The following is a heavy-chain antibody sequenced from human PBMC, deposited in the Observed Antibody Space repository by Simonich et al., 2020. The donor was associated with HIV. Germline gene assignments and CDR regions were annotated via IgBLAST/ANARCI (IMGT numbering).Heavy chain of an antibody. J-gene: IGHJ4*02. V-gene: IGHV4-59*08. Sequence: QVQLKESGPGLVKPSETLSLTCTVSGGSIRNYYWSWLRQPPGKELGWLGGINYSRTPNYNPSLKGRVTISVETSKKNFSLKLSSVTAADMAVYYCARMNGANDPFDYWGQGTLVTVSS. CDR1: GGSIRNYY. D-gene: IGHD1-1*01. CDR2: INYSRTP. CDR3: ARMNGANDPFDY.